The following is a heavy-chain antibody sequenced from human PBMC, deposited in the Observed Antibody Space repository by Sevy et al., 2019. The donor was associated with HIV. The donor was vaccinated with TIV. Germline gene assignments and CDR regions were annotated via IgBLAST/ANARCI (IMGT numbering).Heavy chain of an antibody. CDR3: AGKVGYYYYYGMDV. J-gene: IGHJ6*02. V-gene: IGHV3-48*03. CDR1: GFTFRSYE. Sequence: GGSLRLSCEGSGFTFRSYEMNWVRQAPGKGLEWMSYIYASGSPIYYSDSVRGRFTISRDDAKNSLYLQMDDLRVDDTATYYCAGKVGYYYYYGMDVWGQGTTVTISS. CDR2: IYASGSPI.